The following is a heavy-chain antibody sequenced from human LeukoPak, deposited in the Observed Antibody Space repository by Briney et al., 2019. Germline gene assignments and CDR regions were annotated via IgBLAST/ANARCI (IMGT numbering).Heavy chain of an antibody. CDR1: GGSISGYY. Sequence: SETLSLTCTVSGGSISGYYWTWLRQPPGKGLEWIGYIYYTGNTNYNPSLKSRVTISVDTSKNQFSLRLSSVTAADTAVYYCAKKRDWFDPWGQGTLVTVSS. CDR2: IYYTGNT. V-gene: IGHV4-59*03. CDR3: AKKRDWFDP. J-gene: IGHJ5*02.